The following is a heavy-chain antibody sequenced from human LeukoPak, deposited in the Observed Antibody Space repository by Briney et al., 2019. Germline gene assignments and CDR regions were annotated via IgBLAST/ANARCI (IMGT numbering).Heavy chain of an antibody. CDR1: GFTFSSFW. CDR2: INIDGSGT. V-gene: IGHV3-74*01. CDR3: ARVRPGYYYMDV. D-gene: IGHD7-27*01. Sequence: GGSLRLSCAPSGFTFSSFWMHWVRQAPGKGLVWVSRINIDGSGTTYADSVRGRFTISRDNAKNTLYLQMNSLRVEDTAVYYCARVRPGYYYMDVWGKGTTVTVSS. J-gene: IGHJ6*03.